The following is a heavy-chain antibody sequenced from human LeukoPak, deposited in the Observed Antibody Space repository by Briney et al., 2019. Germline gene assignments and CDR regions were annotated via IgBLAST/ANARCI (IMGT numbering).Heavy chain of an antibody. D-gene: IGHD3-22*01. CDR2: ISDSGGTT. Sequence: PGGSLRLSCAASGFTFSTYAMSWVRHAPGEGLEWVSAISDSGGTTYYADSVKGRFTISRDNSKNTLYLQMGSLRAEDMAVYYCARVGYDSSGYDYWGQGTLVTVSS. J-gene: IGHJ4*02. CDR3: ARVGYDSSGYDY. CDR1: GFTFSTYA. V-gene: IGHV3-23*01.